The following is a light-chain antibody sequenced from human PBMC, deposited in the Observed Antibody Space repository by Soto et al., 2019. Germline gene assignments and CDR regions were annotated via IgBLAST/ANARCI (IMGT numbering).Light chain of an antibody. CDR3: CSYAGLYSDV. Sequence: QSVLTQPRSVSASPGQSVTISCTGTSSDVGGYDYVSWYQQHPGKAPKVVVYDVTKRPSGVPDRFSGSKSGNTASLTISGLQAEDEADYYCCSYAGLYSDVFGSGTKLTVL. J-gene: IGLJ1*01. CDR2: DVT. CDR1: SSDVGGYDY. V-gene: IGLV2-11*01.